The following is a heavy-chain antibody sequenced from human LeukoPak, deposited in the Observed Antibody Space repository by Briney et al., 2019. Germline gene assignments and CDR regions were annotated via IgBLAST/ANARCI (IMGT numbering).Heavy chain of an antibody. V-gene: IGHV4-59*01. D-gene: IGHD3-10*01. CDR2: VYYSGST. CDR1: GGSISSYY. J-gene: IGHJ4*02. CDR3: ASLYGSGSYYSDY. Sequence: SETLSLTCTVSGGSISSYYWSWIRQPPGKGLEWIGYVYYSGSTNYNPSLKSRVTISVDTSKNQFSLKLSFVTAADTAVYYCASLYGSGSYYSDYWGQGTLVTVSS.